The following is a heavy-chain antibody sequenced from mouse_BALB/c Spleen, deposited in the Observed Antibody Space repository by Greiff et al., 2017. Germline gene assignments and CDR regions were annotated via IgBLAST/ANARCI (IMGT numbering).Heavy chain of an antibody. CDR2: INPYNGDT. CDR1: GYSFTGYF. J-gene: IGHJ3*01. D-gene: IGHD2-1*01. CDR3: ASNYGNYLAY. V-gene: IGHV1-20*02. Sequence: VQLQQSGPELVKPGASVKISCKASGYSFTGYFMNWVMQSHGKSLEWIGRINPYNGDTFYNQKFKGKATLTVDKSSSTAHMELRSLASEDSAVYYCASNYGNYLAYWGQGTLVTVSA.